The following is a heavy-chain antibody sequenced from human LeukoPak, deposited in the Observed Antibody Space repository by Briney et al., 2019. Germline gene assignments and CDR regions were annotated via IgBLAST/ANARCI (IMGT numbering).Heavy chain of an antibody. CDR2: IIPILGIA. CDR3: ARDPSIAAQIGY. CDR1: GCTFSSYA. V-gene: IGHV1-69*04. D-gene: IGHD6-6*01. J-gene: IGHJ4*02. Sequence: GASVKVSCKASGCTFSSYAISWVRQAPGQGLEWMGRIIPILGIANYAQKFQGRVTITADKSTSTAYMELSSLRSEDTAVYYCARDPSIAAQIGYWGQGTLVTVSS.